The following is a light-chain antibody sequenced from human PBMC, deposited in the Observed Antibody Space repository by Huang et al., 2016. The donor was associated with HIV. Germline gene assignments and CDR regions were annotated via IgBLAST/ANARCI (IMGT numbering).Light chain of an antibody. V-gene: IGKV1-39*01. CDR3: QQSDSTPYT. J-gene: IGKJ2*01. CDR1: QSFSSS. CDR2: AAS. Sequence: DIQMTQSPSSLSASVGDRVTISCRSSQSFSSSLNWYQQRPGKAPKLLIYAASSLQSGVPSRFSGSGSGTDFSLTINSLRPEDFATYYCQQSDSTPYTFGQGTKLEIK.